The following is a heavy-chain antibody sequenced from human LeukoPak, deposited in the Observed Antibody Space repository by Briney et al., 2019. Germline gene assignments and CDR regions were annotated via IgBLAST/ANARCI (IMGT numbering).Heavy chain of an antibody. Sequence: SETLSLTCTVSGASISSTSYYWGWIRQPPGKGLEWIGSTYYRGTTYYNPSLKSRVTISVDTSKNQFSLKLSSVTAADTAVYYCARESPIAAAGIMKLSYYYYMDVWGKGTTVTVSS. CDR2: TYYRGTT. J-gene: IGHJ6*03. D-gene: IGHD6-13*01. CDR3: ARESPIAAAGIMKLSYYYYMDV. CDR1: GASISSTSYY. V-gene: IGHV4-39*07.